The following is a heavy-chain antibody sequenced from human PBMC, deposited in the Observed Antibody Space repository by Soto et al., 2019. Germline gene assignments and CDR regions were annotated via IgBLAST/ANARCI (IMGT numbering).Heavy chain of an antibody. CDR2: IYNGGRT. J-gene: IGHJ4*02. V-gene: IGHV4-30-4*01. CDR3: ARGPSGDKVDS. Sequence: QVQLQESGPGLVKPSQTLSLTCTVSGGSISTVNYWWSWIRQSPDMGLEWIGHIYNGGRTYNNPSLDSRVTMSVDTSKNQLSLTLSSVSAADTAVYYCARGPSGDKVDSWGQGTLVTVSS. D-gene: IGHD7-27*01. CDR1: GGSISTVNYW.